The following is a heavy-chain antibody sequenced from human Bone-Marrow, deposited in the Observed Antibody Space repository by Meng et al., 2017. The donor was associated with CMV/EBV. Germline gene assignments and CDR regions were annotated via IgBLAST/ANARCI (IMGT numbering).Heavy chain of an antibody. CDR3: AKDAARVYSTVIHY. Sequence: GGSLRLSCAASGFTFSSYWMSWVRQAPGKGLEWVANIKQDGSEKYYVDSVKGRFTISRDNAKNSLYLQMNSLRAEDTAVYYCAKDAARVYSTVIHYWGQGTLVTVSS. D-gene: IGHD4-17*01. CDR2: IKQDGSEK. V-gene: IGHV3-7*01. J-gene: IGHJ4*02. CDR1: GFTFSSYW.